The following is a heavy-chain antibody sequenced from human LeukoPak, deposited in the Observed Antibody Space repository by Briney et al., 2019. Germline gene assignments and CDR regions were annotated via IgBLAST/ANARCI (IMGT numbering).Heavy chain of an antibody. Sequence: GGSLRLSCAASGFSFNKYWMTWVRQAPGKGLERVANIKEDGSDRYYGDSVRGRFIISRDNAKNSLYLQMDSLRAEDTALYYCAREVPGAMNAFDIWGQGTMVTVSS. CDR1: GFSFNKYW. J-gene: IGHJ3*02. CDR3: AREVPGAMNAFDI. D-gene: IGHD2-2*01. V-gene: IGHV3-7*01. CDR2: IKEDGSDR.